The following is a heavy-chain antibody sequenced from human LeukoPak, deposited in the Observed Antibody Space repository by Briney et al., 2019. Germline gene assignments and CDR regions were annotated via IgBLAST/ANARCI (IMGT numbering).Heavy chain of an antibody. Sequence: PGGSLRLSCAASGFTFSSYSMNWVRQAPGKGLEWVSYISSSSSTIYYADSVKGRFTISRDNAKNTLYLQMNSLRAEDTAVYYCAKDLPLPPPYYDFWSGYSNWFDPWGQGTLVTVSS. D-gene: IGHD3-3*01. V-gene: IGHV3-48*01. CDR3: AKDLPLPPPYYDFWSGYSNWFDP. J-gene: IGHJ5*02. CDR1: GFTFSSYS. CDR2: ISSSSSTI.